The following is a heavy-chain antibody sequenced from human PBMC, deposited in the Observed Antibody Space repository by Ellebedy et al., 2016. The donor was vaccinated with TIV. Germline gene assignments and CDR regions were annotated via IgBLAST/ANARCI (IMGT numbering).Heavy chain of an antibody. J-gene: IGHJ3*02. D-gene: IGHD7-27*01. CDR2: MFHSGST. Sequence: SETLSLXXTVSGYSISSGYYWGWIRQPPGQGLEWIGSMFHSGSTYYNPSLKSRVTISVDTSKNQFSLKLNSVTAADTAVYYCARDAWGRDAFDIWGQGTLVTVSS. V-gene: IGHV4-38-2*02. CDR3: ARDAWGRDAFDI. CDR1: GYSISSGYY.